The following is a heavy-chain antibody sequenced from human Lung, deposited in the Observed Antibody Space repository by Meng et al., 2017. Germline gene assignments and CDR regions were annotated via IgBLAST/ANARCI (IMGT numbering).Heavy chain of an antibody. CDR2: LGAHPGDT. D-gene: IGHD3-10*01. CDR1: DYTFTGYG. V-gene: IGHV1-18*01. J-gene: IGHJ4*02. CDR3: ARGTPGRSYCDY. Sequence: HVQLLQSGAEVKQPGVSLKVSCKASDYTFTGYGVFWVRQAPGQGLEWMAWLGAHPGDTSFAPKFLGRVTVTADTATATAYMELRSLRSDDTAVYYCARGTPGRSYCDYWGLGTLVTVSS.